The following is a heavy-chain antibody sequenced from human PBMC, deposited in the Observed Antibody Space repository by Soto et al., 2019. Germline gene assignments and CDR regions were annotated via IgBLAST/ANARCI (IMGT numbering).Heavy chain of an antibody. CDR2: ISYDGSNK. Sequence: PGGSLRLSCAASGFTFSIYGMQWVRHAPGKGLEWVAVISYDGSNKYYADSVKGRFTISRDNSKNTLYLQMNSLRAEDTAVYYCAKASSSGWENYYGMDVWGQGTTVTVSS. V-gene: IGHV3-30*18. CDR3: AKASSSGWENYYGMDV. J-gene: IGHJ6*02. D-gene: IGHD6-19*01. CDR1: GFTFSIYG.